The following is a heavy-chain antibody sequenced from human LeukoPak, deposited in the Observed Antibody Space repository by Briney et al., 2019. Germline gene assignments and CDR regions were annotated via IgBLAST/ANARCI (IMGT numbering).Heavy chain of an antibody. CDR3: ATDVTGSEDR. V-gene: IGHV3-74*01. CDR2: MYTDGRTT. D-gene: IGHD6-25*01. CDR1: GFPFGNFW. Sequence: PGGSLRLSCVVSGFPFGNFWMHWVRQVPGKGLVWVARMYTDGRTTDYADSVKGRFTICRDNARNTLYLQMRSLRADDTALYYCATDVTGSEDRWGQGTLVTVSS. J-gene: IGHJ5*02.